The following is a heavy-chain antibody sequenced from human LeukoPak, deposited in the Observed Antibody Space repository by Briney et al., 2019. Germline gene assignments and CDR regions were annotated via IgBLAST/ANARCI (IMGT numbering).Heavy chain of an antibody. CDR1: GFTFSDYY. D-gene: IGHD2-15*01. CDR2: ISSSGSTI. V-gene: IGHV3-11*04. CDR3: ARRLPLNWFDP. J-gene: IGHJ5*02. Sequence: GGSLRLPCAASGFTFSDYYMSWIRQAPGKGLEWVSYISSSGSTIYYADSVKGRFTISRDNAKNSLYLQMNSLRAEDTAVYYCARRLPLNWFDPWGQGTLVTVSS.